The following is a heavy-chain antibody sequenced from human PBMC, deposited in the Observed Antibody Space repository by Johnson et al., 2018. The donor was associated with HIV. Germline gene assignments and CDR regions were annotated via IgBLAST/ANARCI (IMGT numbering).Heavy chain of an antibody. D-gene: IGHD2-15*01. J-gene: IGHJ3*02. CDR1: AFTFRSYS. Sequence: VHLVESGGGVVQPGRSLRLSCAASAFTFRSYSMHWVRQAPGKGLEWVANIKQDGSEKYYVDSVKGRFTISRDDSKNTLYLQMNSLKTEDTAVYYCTTDEVVPPAFDIWGQGTMVTVSS. V-gene: IGHV3-7*03. CDR2: IKQDGSEK. CDR3: TTDEVVPPAFDI.